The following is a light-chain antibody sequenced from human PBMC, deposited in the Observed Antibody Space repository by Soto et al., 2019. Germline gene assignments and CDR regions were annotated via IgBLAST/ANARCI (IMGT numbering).Light chain of an antibody. Sequence: EIVLTQSPGTLSLSPGDRATLSCRASQTVSSNSLAWYRQKGGQAPRLLFYGASRRATVIPERLIGTGSGTDFTLSISRLEAQDSAVYSCQQYGSWYTFGQETKLEIK. CDR1: QTVSSNS. CDR2: GAS. CDR3: QQYGSWYT. V-gene: IGKV3-20*01. J-gene: IGKJ2*01.